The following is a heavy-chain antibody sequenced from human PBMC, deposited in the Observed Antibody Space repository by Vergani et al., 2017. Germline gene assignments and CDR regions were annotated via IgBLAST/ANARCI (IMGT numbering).Heavy chain of an antibody. D-gene: IGHD1-1*01. Sequence: EVELVQSGPEMRKPGESLKISCKGSEYSFRYYWIGWVRQMSGKGLEWMGIIYPADSDTRYSPSFQGQVTISAGKSISTAFLQWDSLKASDTALYYCARHTTYTDSWGQGTLVTVSS. V-gene: IGHV5-51*01. CDR3: ARHTTYTDS. J-gene: IGHJ4*02. CDR2: IYPADSDT. CDR1: EYSFRYYW.